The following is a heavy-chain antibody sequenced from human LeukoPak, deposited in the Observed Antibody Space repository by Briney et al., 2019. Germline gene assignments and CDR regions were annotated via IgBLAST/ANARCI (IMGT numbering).Heavy chain of an antibody. CDR2: ISSTDNTI. J-gene: IGHJ4*02. CDR3: AREGSGWAFDD. CDR1: GFTFSSYA. D-gene: IGHD6-19*01. Sequence: PGGSLRLSCAASGFTFSSYAMSWVRQAPGKGLEWVSYISSTDNTIYYADSVKGRFTISRDNAMNSLYLQMTSLRAEDTALYYCAREGSGWAFDDWGQGTLVTVSS. V-gene: IGHV3-48*04.